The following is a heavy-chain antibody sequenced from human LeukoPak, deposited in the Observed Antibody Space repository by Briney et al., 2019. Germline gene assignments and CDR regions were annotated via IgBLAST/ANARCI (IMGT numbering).Heavy chain of an antibody. CDR1: GYTFTGYY. CDR2: INPNSGGT. D-gene: IGHD2-2*01. J-gene: IGHJ6*02. CDR3: ARDQGYCSSTSCFNYYYGMDF. Sequence: ASVKVSCKASGYTFTGYYMHWVRQAPGQGLEWMGWINPNSGGTNYAQKFQGRVTMTRETSISTAYMELSRLRSDYTAVYYCARDQGYCSSTSCFNYYYGMDFWGQGTTVTVSS. V-gene: IGHV1-2*02.